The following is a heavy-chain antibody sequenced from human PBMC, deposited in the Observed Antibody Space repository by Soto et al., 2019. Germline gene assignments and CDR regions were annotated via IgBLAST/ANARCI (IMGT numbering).Heavy chain of an antibody. J-gene: IGHJ4*02. D-gene: IGHD3-10*01. CDR2: IYYSGST. V-gene: IGHV4-31*03. Sequence: SETLSLTCTVSGGSISSGVYYWSWIRQHPGKGLEWIGYIYYSGSTYYNPSLKSRVTISVDTPKKQLSLKLSSVTAAGSSVYYCARAHIVRGVKAFDYWGQGTLVTVSS. CDR1: GGSISSGVYY. CDR3: ARAHIVRGVKAFDY.